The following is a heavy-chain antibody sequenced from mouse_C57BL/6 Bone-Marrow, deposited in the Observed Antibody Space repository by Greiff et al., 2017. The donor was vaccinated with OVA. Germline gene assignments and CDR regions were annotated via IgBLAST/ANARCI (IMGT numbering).Heavy chain of an antibody. CDR3: ARPYYYGSSGWYFDV. J-gene: IGHJ1*03. CDR2: ILPSIGRT. Sequence: VQLQQSGSELRSPGSSVKLSCKDFDSEVFPIAYMSWVRQKPGHGFEWFGGILPSIGRTIYGEKFEDKATLDADTLSNTAYLELNSLTSEDSAIYYCARPYYYGSSGWYFDVWGTGTTVTVSS. D-gene: IGHD1-1*01. V-gene: IGHV15-2*01. CDR1: DSEVFPIAY.